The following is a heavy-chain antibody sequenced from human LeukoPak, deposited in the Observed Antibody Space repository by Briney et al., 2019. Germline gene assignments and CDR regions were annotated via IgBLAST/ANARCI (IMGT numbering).Heavy chain of an antibody. Sequence: GGSLRLSCAASGFTFSSYEMNWVRQAPGKGLEWVSYISSSGSTIYYADSVKGRFTISRDNAKNSLYLQMNSLRAEDTAVYYCGSMAAAGTFDCWGQGTLVTVSS. CDR1: GFTFSSYE. CDR3: GSMAAAGTFDC. V-gene: IGHV3-48*03. D-gene: IGHD6-13*01. CDR2: ISSSGSTI. J-gene: IGHJ4*02.